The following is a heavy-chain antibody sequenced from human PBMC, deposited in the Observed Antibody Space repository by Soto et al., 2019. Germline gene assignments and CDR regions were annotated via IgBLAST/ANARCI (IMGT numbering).Heavy chain of an antibody. CDR2: ISLDDDK. Sequence: SGPTLVKPTQTLTLTCTFSGISLSTSGVGVGWIRQTPGKALEWLALISLDDDKRYSPSLKSRLTITKDTPKNQVVLTMTNMDPVDTATYYCAHSYCSSTSCSSEYFQHWGQGNLVTVSS. D-gene: IGHD2-2*01. CDR1: GISLSTSGVG. J-gene: IGHJ1*01. V-gene: IGHV2-5*02. CDR3: AHSYCSSTSCSSEYFQH.